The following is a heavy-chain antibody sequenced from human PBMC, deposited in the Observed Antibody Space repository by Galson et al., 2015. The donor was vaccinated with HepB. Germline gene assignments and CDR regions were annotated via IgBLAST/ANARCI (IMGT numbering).Heavy chain of an antibody. CDR3: ASSGPYCSSTSCYAGSSVWFDP. D-gene: IGHD2-2*01. CDR1: GGTFSSYA. J-gene: IGHJ5*02. CDR2: IIPIFGTA. Sequence: SVKVSCKASGGTFSSYAISWVRQAPGQGLEWMGGIIPIFGTANYAQKFQGRVTITADESTSTAYMELSSLRSEDTAVYYCASSGPYCSSTSCYAGSSVWFDPWRQGTLVTVSS. V-gene: IGHV1-69*13.